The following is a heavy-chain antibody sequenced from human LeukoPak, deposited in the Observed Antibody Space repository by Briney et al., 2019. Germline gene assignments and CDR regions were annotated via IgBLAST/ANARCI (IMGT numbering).Heavy chain of an antibody. D-gene: IGHD6-19*01. J-gene: IGHJ4*02. CDR1: GFTFSDFS. Sequence: GGSLRLSCAASGFTFSDFSMNWVRQAPGKRLEWLSYISGSGGTVYYADSVKGRFTISRDNAKSSLYLQTNGLRAEDTAVYYCAKDAAVALDYWGQGTLVTVSS. CDR3: AKDAAVALDY. V-gene: IGHV3-48*01. CDR2: ISGSGGTV.